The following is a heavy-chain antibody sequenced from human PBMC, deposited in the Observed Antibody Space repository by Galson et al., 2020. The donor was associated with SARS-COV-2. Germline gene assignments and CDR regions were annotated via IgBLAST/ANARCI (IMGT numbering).Heavy chain of an antibody. CDR3: SRLYCSSTSCYWVDY. D-gene: IGHD2-2*01. CDR2: ISAFNGNT. V-gene: IGHV1-18*01. J-gene: IGHJ4*02. CDR1: GYTFTNYG. Sequence: ASVKVSCRSSGYTFTNYGINWVRQAPGQGLEWMGWISAFNGNTNYAQKFQGRVTMTTDTSTSTTYMELRSLRSDDTAIYFCSRLYCSSTSCYWVDYWGQGTLVTVSS.